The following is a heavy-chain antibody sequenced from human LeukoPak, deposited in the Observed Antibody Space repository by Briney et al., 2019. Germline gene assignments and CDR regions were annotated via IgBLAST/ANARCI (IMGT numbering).Heavy chain of an antibody. J-gene: IGHJ4*02. CDR3: ARTLYGDYVANFDY. V-gene: IGHV3-48*03. Sequence: GGSLRLSCAASGFTFSSYEMNWVRQAPGKGLEWVSYISSSGSTIYYADSVKGRFTISRDNAKNSLYLQMYSLRAEDTAVYYCARTLYGDYVANFDYWGQGTLVTVSS. CDR2: ISSSGSTI. CDR1: GFTFSSYE. D-gene: IGHD4-17*01.